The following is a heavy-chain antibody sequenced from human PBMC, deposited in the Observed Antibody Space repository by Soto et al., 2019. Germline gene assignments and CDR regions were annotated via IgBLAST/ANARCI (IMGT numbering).Heavy chain of an antibody. J-gene: IGHJ3*02. CDR1: GYTFASYA. D-gene: IGHD1-20*01. V-gene: IGHV1-3*01. CDR3: ARDPHNWDLLEAFDI. Sequence: ASVKVSCKASGYTFASYAMHWVRQAPGQRLEWMGWINAGNGNTKYSQKFQGRVTITRDTSASTAYMELSSLRSEDTAVYYCARDPHNWDLLEAFDIWAQGTMVTGSS. CDR2: INAGNGNT.